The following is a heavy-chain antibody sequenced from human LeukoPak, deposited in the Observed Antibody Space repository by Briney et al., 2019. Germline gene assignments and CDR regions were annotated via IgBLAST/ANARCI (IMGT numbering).Heavy chain of an antibody. CDR1: GGSISSYY. J-gene: IGHJ4*02. D-gene: IGHD5-18*01. CDR2: IYYSGGT. CDR3: ARTLRGYSYVNY. Sequence: SETLSLTCTVSGGSISSYYWSWIRQPPGKGLEWIGYIYYSGGTNYNPSLKSRVTISVDTSKSQFSLKLSSVTAADTAVYYCARTLRGYSYVNYWGQGTLVTVSS. V-gene: IGHV4-59*01.